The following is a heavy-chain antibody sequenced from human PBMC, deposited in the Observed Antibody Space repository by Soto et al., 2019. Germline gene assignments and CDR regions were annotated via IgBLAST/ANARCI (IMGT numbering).Heavy chain of an antibody. CDR3: ASIAGGNYYGMDV. Sequence: SETLSLTCAVYGGSFSGYYWSWIRQPPGKGLEWIGEINHSGSTNYNPSLKSRVTISVDTSKNQFSLKLSSVTAADTAVYYCASIAGGNYYGMDVWGQGTTVTVSS. CDR1: GGSFSGYY. J-gene: IGHJ6*02. D-gene: IGHD6-13*01. V-gene: IGHV4-34*01. CDR2: INHSGST.